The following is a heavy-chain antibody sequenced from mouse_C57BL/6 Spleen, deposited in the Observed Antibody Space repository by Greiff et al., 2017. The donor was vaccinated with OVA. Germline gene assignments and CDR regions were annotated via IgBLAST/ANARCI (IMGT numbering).Heavy chain of an antibody. D-gene: IGHD1-1*01. J-gene: IGHJ2*01. V-gene: IGHV1-69*01. Sequence: VQLQQPGAELVMPGASVKLSCKASGYTFTSYWMHWVKQRPGQGLEWIGEIDPSDSYTNYNQKFKGKSTLTVDKSSSTAYMQLSSLTSEDSAVYYCARVGSSRRDYFDYWGQGTTLTVSS. CDR1: GYTFTSYW. CDR3: ARVGSSRRDYFDY. CDR2: IDPSDSYT.